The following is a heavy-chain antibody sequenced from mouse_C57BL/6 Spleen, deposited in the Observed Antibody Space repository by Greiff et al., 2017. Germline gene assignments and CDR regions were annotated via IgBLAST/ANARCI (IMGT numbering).Heavy chain of an antibody. CDR2: IYPGDGDT. CDR3: ARSYDYDPSFDY. Sequence: QVQLQQSGAELVKPGASVKISCKASGYAFSSYWMNWVKQRPGKGLEWIGQIYPGDGDTNYNGKFKGKATLTAAKSSSTAYMQLSSLTSEDSAVYFCARSYDYDPSFDYWGQGTTLTVSS. D-gene: IGHD2-4*01. J-gene: IGHJ2*01. CDR1: GYAFSSYW. V-gene: IGHV1-80*01.